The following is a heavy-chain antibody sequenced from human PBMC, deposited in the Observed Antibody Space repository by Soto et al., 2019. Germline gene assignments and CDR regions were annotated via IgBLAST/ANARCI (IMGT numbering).Heavy chain of an antibody. V-gene: IGHV1-2*02. Sequence: ASVKVSCKASGYTFTGYYMHWVRQAPGQGLEWMGWINPNSGGTNYAQKFQGRVTMTRDTSIGTAYMELSRLRSDDTAVYYCARVSGYSYGSFDYWGQGTLVTVSS. D-gene: IGHD5-18*01. CDR1: GYTFTGYY. J-gene: IGHJ4*02. CDR2: INPNSGGT. CDR3: ARVSGYSYGSFDY.